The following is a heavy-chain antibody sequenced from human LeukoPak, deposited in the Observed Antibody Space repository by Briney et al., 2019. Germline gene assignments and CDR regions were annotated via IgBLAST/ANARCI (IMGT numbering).Heavy chain of an antibody. J-gene: IGHJ4*02. D-gene: IGHD6-19*01. V-gene: IGHV4-59*01. CDR1: GGSISSYY. CDR2: IFNSGSP. Sequence: PSESLSLTCAVSGGSISSYYRSWIRQPPGKGLEWVWYIFNSGSPNYYPSSKSGVTIFSDTYKNKFSLKLNSVTAADKAVYYCARHGYSTGWYSRAHFDYWGQGTLVTVSS. CDR3: ARHGYSTGWYSRAHFDY.